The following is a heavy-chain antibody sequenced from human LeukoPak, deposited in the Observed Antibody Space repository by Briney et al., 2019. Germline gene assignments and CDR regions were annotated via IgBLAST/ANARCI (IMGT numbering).Heavy chain of an antibody. V-gene: IGHV4-34*01. CDR2: INHSGST. CDR1: GGSFSGYY. Sequence: PSETLSLTCAVYGGSFSGYYWSWIRQPPGKGLEWIGEINHSGSTNYNPSLKSRVTISVDTSKNQSSLKLSSVTAADTAVYYCARIDYGDYEEVFDYWGQGTLVTVSS. D-gene: IGHD4-17*01. CDR3: ARIDYGDYEEVFDY. J-gene: IGHJ4*02.